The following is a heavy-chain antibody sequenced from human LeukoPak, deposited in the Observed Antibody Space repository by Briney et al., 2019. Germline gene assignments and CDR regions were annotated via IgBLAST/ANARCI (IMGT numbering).Heavy chain of an antibody. V-gene: IGHV1-69*06. J-gene: IGHJ5*02. CDR1: GGSFSNFG. D-gene: IGHD3-22*01. CDR2: ILPVSNTA. Sequence: SVKVSCKASGGSFSNFGISWVRQAPGQGLEWMGGILPVSNTANNAQNFQGRVTFTADTSTGTAYMELSSLRSEDTAVYYCARADRYYYDSSGPLGPWGQGTLVAVSS. CDR3: ARADRYYYDSSGPLGP.